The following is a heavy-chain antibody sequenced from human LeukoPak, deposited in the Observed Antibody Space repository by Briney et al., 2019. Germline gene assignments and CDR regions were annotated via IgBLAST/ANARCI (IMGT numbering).Heavy chain of an antibody. V-gene: IGHV1-2*02. CDR2: INPNSGGT. CDR3: AVYYYGSGSYYNGDVDY. J-gene: IGHJ4*02. Sequence: GASVKVSCKASGYTFTGYYMHWVRQAPGQGLEWMGWINPNSGGTNYAQKFQGRVTMTRDTSISTAYMELSRLRSDDTAVYYCAVYYYGSGSYYNGDVDYWGQGTLVTVSS. D-gene: IGHD3-10*01. CDR1: GYTFTGYY.